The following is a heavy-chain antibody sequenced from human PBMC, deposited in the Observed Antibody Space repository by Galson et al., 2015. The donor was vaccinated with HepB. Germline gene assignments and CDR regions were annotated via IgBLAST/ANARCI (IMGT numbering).Heavy chain of an antibody. D-gene: IGHD2-21*02. J-gene: IGHJ4*02. V-gene: IGHV3-11*01. CDR2: ISSSGDTI. CDR1: GFTFSDHD. Sequence: SLRLSCAASGFTFSDHDMTWIRQAPGKGLEWISYISSSGDTIYYADSLKGRFTISRDNAKKSLYLQMYSLTAEDTAVYYCARGHVVVVTADYWGQGTLVTVSS. CDR3: ARGHVVVVTADY.